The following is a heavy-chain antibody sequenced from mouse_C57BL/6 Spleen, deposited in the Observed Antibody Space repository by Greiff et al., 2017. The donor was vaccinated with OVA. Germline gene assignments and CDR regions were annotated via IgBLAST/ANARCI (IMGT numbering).Heavy chain of an antibody. J-gene: IGHJ2*01. Sequence: EVKVEESGPGLVKPSQSLSLTCSVTGYSITSGYYWNWIRQFPGNKLEWMGYISYDGSNNYNPSLKNRISITRDTSKNQFFLKLNSVTTEDTATYYCASEKSFFDYWGQGTTLTVSS. CDR3: ASEKSFFDY. CDR1: GYSITSGYY. V-gene: IGHV3-6*01. CDR2: ISYDGSN.